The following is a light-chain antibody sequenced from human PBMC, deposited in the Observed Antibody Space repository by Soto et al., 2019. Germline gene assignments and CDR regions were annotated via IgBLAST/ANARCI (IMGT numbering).Light chain of an antibody. V-gene: IGLV2-14*01. CDR3: SSYTSSTLYV. CDR2: EVS. Sequence: QSVLTQPASVSGSPGQSITISCTGTSSDVGGYNYVSWYQQHPGKAPKLMIYEVSNRPSGVSNRSSGSKSGNTAYLTISGLQAEDEADYYCSSYTSSTLYVLGTGTKVTVL. J-gene: IGLJ1*01. CDR1: SSDVGGYNY.